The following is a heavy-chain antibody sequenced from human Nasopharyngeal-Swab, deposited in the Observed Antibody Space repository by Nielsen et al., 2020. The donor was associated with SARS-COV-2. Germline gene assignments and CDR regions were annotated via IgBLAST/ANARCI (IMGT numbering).Heavy chain of an antibody. CDR1: GGSITDYY. CDR3: ARMDAAIDY. J-gene: IGHJ4*02. D-gene: IGHD2-15*01. CDR2: VYYTGGT. Sequence: SETLSLTCSVSGGSITDYYWTWIRQPPGKGLEWVGYVYYTGGTSYNPSLKSRVTISLNTSKNQFSLRLTSVTAADTAVYYCARMDAAIDYWGQGTLVTVSS. V-gene: IGHV4-59*08.